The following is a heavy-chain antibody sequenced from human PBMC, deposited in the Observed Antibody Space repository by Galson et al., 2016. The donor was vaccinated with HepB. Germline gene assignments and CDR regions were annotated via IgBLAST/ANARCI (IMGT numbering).Heavy chain of an antibody. Sequence: SLRLSCAASGGKGRNHWRRGVREEPGKGREWGENLKKEGSQKNYVEEVKGRGRIARENAKNSVFLQMNGLGAEDMAVYYCARPRPYGRAYDIWGQGAMVTVSS. CDR2: LKKEGSQK. CDR1: GGKGRNHW. CDR3: ARPRPYGRAYDI. D-gene: IGHD4-17*01. V-gene: IGHV3-7*01. J-gene: IGHJ3*02.